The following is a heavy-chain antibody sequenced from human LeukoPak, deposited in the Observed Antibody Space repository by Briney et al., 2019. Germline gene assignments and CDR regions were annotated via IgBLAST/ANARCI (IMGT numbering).Heavy chain of an antibody. CDR1: GFTFDDYA. CDR2: INWNSYDM. V-gene: IGHV3-9*01. D-gene: IGHD1-1*01. Sequence: PGGSLRLSCVGAGFTFDDYAMHWVRQVPGKCLEWGSGINWNSYDMGDADSVKGRFPISRDNAKNSLFLQMNSLRVEDTAFYYCVKDQTGSTGSWFDLWGQGTLVTVSS. J-gene: IGHJ5*02. CDR3: VKDQTGSTGSWFDL.